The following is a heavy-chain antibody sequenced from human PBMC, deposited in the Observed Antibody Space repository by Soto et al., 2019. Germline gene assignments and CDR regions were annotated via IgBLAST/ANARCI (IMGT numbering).Heavy chain of an antibody. D-gene: IGHD3-22*01. Sequence: GGSLRLSCAASGFTFSTYSMNWVRQAPGKGLEWVSSISSSSSTKYYADSVKGRFTISRDNAKNSLYLQMNSLRAEDTAVYYCARDQLYYNDISGRPLNAFDVWGQGTMVTVSS. CDR2: ISSSSSTK. J-gene: IGHJ3*01. CDR3: ARDQLYYNDISGRPLNAFDV. CDR1: GFTFSTYS. V-gene: IGHV3-48*01.